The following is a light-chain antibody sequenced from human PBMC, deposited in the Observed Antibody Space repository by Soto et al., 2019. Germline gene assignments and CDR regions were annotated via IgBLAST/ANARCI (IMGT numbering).Light chain of an antibody. CDR2: DAS. J-gene: IGKJ4*01. V-gene: IGKV3-11*01. CDR3: QQRSNWPPRIT. CDR1: QSVSNY. Sequence: DIVLTQSPATLSLSPGERATLSCRASQSVSNYLAWYQQKHGQAPRLLIYDASNRATGIPARFSGSGSGTDFTLTISRRETEDFAVYYCQQRSNWPPRITFGGGTKVEIK.